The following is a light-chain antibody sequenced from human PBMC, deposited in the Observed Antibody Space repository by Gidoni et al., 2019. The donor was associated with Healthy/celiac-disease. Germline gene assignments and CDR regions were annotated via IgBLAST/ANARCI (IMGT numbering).Light chain of an antibody. CDR1: QSISSY. V-gene: IGKV1-39*01. Sequence: DIQMTQSPASLSASVGDRVTITCRARQSISSYLNWYQQKPGKAPKLLIYAASSLPSGVPSRVSGSGSGTAFTLTISSLQPADFATYYCQQSYRTPPYTFGQGTKLEIK. J-gene: IGKJ2*01. CDR3: QQSYRTPPYT. CDR2: AAS.